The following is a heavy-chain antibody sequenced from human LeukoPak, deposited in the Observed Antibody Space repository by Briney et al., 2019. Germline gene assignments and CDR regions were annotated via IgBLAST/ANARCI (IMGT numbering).Heavy chain of an antibody. J-gene: IGHJ4*02. CDR2: IYYSGST. CDR3: ASHSSSTRSDFGY. Sequence: SETLSLTCTVSGGSISSSGYYWSWIRQPPGKGLEWIGYIYYSGSTDYNPSLKSRVTISVDTSKNQFSLKVSSVTAADTAVYYCASHSSSTRSDFGYWGQGTLVTVSS. D-gene: IGHD2-15*01. CDR1: GGSISSSGYY. V-gene: IGHV4-61*05.